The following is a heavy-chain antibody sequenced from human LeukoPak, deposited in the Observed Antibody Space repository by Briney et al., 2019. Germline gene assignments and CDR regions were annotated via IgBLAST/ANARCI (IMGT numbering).Heavy chain of an antibody. J-gene: IGHJ6*02. CDR1: GDSMSSYY. D-gene: IGHD5-12*01. Sequence: SETLSLTCTVSGDSMSSYYWSWIRQPPGKGLEWIGYIYDSGSTNYNPSLKSRVTISVDTSKNQFSLKLSSVTAADTAVYYCARGGSGYDSFYYYGMDVWGQGTTVTVSS. CDR3: ARGGSGYDSFYYYGMDV. V-gene: IGHV4-59*01. CDR2: IYDSGST.